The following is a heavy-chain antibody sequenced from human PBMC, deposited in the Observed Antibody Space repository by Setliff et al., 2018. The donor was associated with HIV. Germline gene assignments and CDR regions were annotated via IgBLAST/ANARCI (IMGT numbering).Heavy chain of an antibody. CDR2: FYYSGTT. J-gene: IGHJ3*02. V-gene: IGHV4-39*07. Sequence: PSETLSLTCTVSGGSISSGTYYWGWIRQPPGKGLEWIGSFYYSGTTSYKPSLKRRVTISVDTSKNQFSLKLSSVTAADTAVYYCATTAAAGVRGNAFDIWGQGTMVTVSS. CDR1: GGSISSGTYY. CDR3: ATTAAAGVRGNAFDI. D-gene: IGHD6-13*01.